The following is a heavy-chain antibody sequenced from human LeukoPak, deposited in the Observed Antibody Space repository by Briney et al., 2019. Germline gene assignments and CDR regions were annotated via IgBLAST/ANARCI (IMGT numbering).Heavy chain of an antibody. J-gene: IGHJ5*02. V-gene: IGHV3-11*01. CDR3: ARVALIAAAGGNWFDP. Sequence: PGGSLRLSCAASGFTFSDYYMSWIRQAPGKGLVWVSYISSSGGTIYYADSVKGRFTISRDNAKNSLYLQMNSLRAEDTAVYYCARVALIAAAGGNWFDPWGQGTLVTVSS. D-gene: IGHD6-13*01. CDR1: GFTFSDYY. CDR2: ISSSGGTI.